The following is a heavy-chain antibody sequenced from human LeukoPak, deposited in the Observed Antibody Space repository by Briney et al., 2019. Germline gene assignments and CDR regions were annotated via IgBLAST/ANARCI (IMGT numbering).Heavy chain of an antibody. J-gene: IGHJ2*01. Sequence: PGESLKISCKDSEYSFTSYWIGWVRQMPGKVLEWMGIIYPGDSDTRYSPSFQGQVTISADKSISTAYLQWSSLKASDTAMYYCARRAGDGYNYVRWYFALSGRGTLDTVSS. V-gene: IGHV5-51*01. CDR1: EYSFTSYW. CDR3: ARRAGDGYNYVRWYFAL. CDR2: IYPGDSDT. D-gene: IGHD5-24*01.